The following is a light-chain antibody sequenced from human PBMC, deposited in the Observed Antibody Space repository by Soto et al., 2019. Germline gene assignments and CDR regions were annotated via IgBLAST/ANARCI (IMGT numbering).Light chain of an antibody. J-gene: IGLJ3*02. CDR1: SSGVGGYNY. Sequence: QSVLTQTRSVSGSPGQSVTLSCSGTSSGVGGYNYVSWYQQHPGKAPKLMIDDVNKRLSGVPDGFSGSRPGNTASLTTSGVEAEHEADYYCCSYPGSCTRVLGGGTKLTLL. V-gene: IGLV2-11*01. CDR2: DVN. CDR3: CSYPGSCTRV.